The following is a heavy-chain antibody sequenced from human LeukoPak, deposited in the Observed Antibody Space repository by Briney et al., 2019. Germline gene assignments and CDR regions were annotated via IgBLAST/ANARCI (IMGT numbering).Heavy chain of an antibody. V-gene: IGHV3-23*01. D-gene: IGHD2-2*01. Sequence: GGSLRLSCAASGFTFSSYAMSWVRQAPGKGLEWVSAISGSGGSTYYTDPVKGRFTISRDNSKNTLYLQMNSLRAEDTAVYYCAKYQPLLRSFDYWGQGTLVTVSS. CDR2: ISGSGGST. CDR3: AKYQPLLRSFDY. CDR1: GFTFSSYA. J-gene: IGHJ4*02.